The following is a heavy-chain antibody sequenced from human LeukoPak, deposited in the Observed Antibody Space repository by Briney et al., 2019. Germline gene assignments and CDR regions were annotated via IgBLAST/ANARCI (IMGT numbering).Heavy chain of an antibody. D-gene: IGHD3-22*01. CDR1: GYSISRGYS. CDR3: AREDDYNSGGYYLDY. CDR2: IYHSGST. V-gene: IGHV4-38-2*02. Sequence: SETLSLTCTVSGYSISRGYSWGWLRQPPGKGLEWIGNIYHSGSTNYSPSLKSRVTISVDTSKNQFSLKLSSVTAADTAVYFCAREDDYNSGGYYLDYWGQGTLVTVSS. J-gene: IGHJ4*02.